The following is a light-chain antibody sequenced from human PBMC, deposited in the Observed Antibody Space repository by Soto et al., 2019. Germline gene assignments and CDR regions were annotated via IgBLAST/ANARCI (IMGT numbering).Light chain of an antibody. V-gene: IGKV3-11*01. CDR3: QQRIDWPLT. CDR2: DAS. CDR1: QSIRTY. J-gene: IGKJ4*01. Sequence: EIVLTQSLATLSLSPGEGATLSCRASQSIRTYLGWYQQKPGQAPRLLIYDASNRAPGVPARFRGSGSGTDFTLTISSLEPEDFAVYFCQQRIDWPLTFGGGTKVEIK.